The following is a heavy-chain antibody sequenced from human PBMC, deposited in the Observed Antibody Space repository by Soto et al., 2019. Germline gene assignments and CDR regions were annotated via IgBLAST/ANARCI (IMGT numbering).Heavy chain of an antibody. D-gene: IGHD6-19*01. CDR3: ARGVAGNYYYYYYMDV. J-gene: IGHJ6*03. CDR2: IYSGGST. Sequence: GGSLRLSCAASGFTVSSNYMSWVRQAPGKGLEWVSVIYSGGSTYYADSVKGRFTISRDNSKNTLYLQMNSLRAEDTAVYYCARGVAGNYYYYYYMDVWGKGTTVTVSS. V-gene: IGHV3-66*01. CDR1: GFTVSSNY.